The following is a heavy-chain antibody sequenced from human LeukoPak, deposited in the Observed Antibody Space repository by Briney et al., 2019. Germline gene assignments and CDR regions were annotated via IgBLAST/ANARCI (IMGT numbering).Heavy chain of an antibody. CDR1: GFTFSSYW. CDR3: ARDKGPYYYGSGSYYNPIY. V-gene: IGHV3-7*03. J-gene: IGHJ4*02. CDR2: IKQDGSEK. D-gene: IGHD3-10*01. Sequence: GGSLRLSCAASGFTFSSYWMSWVRQAPGKGLEWVANIKQDGSEKYYVDSVKGRFTISRDNSKNTLYLQMNSLRAEDTAVYYCARDKGPYYYGSGSYYNPIYWGQGTLVTVSS.